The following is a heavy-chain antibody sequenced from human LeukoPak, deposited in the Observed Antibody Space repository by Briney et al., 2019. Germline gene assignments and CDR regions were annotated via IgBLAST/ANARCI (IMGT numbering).Heavy chain of an antibody. V-gene: IGHV3-21*01. CDR1: GFTFSDYN. J-gene: IGHJ6*03. Sequence: GGSLRLSCAASGFTFSDYNMNWVRQAPGKGLEWVSFISSSSVSKFYADSVKGRFTISRDNARNSLYLQMNSLRAEDTAVYYCASSDHYYYYMDVWGKGTTVTISS. CDR3: ASSDHYYYYMDV. CDR2: ISSSSVSK.